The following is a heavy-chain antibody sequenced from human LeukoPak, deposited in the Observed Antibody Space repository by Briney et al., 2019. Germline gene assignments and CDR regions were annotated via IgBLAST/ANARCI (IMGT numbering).Heavy chain of an antibody. V-gene: IGHV5-51*01. CDR3: ARRPPTVVTLSRDALHI. CDR1: GYTFYNYW. Sequence: GESLKISCKSSGYTFYNYWLGWVRQMPGKGLEWMGSIYPGDSDTTYSPSFRGHVTISADRSINTAYLHFSSLKASDTAMYYCARRPPTVVTLSRDALHIWGQGTLVTVSS. J-gene: IGHJ3*02. D-gene: IGHD4-23*01. CDR2: IYPGDSDT.